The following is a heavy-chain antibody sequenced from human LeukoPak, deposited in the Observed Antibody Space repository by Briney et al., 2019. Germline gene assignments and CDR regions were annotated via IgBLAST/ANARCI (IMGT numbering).Heavy chain of an antibody. J-gene: IGHJ6*02. CDR3: AKEVRGVIISVGYYYGMDV. CDR1: GFTFSSYA. Sequence: PGRSLRLSCAASGFTFSSYAMSWVRQAPGKGLEWVSAISGSGGSTYYADSVKGRFTISRDNSKNTLYLQMNSLRAEDTAVYYCAKEVRGVIISVGYYYGMDVWGQGTTVTVSS. CDR2: ISGSGGST. V-gene: IGHV3-23*01. D-gene: IGHD3-10*01.